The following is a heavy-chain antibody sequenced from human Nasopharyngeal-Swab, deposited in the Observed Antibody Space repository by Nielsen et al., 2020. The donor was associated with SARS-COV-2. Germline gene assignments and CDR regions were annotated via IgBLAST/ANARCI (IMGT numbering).Heavy chain of an antibody. V-gene: IGHV5-51*01. J-gene: IGHJ4*02. D-gene: IGHD3-16*02. CDR1: GYSFTSYW. Sequence: ESLKISCTGSGYSFTSYWIAWVRQMPGKGLEWMGIIYPRDSDTRYSPSFQGLVSISVDRSISTADLHINSLEASDSAVYYCAVADSGSYRYFDFWGQGTVVTVSS. CDR2: IYPRDSDT. CDR3: AVADSGSYRYFDF.